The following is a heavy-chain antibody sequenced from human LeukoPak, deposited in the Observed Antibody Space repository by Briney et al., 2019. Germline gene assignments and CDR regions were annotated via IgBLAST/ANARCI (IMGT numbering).Heavy chain of an antibody. J-gene: IGHJ4*02. Sequence: GRSLRLSCAASGFDFSSNWMHWVRHAPGQGLVWVSRIKGDGISTNYADSVKGRFTISRDIAKNTLYLQMNSLRAEDTGVYYCAKDHYWSIDYWGRGTLVTVSS. V-gene: IGHV3-74*01. CDR2: IKGDGIST. CDR1: GFDFSSNW. CDR3: AKDHYWSIDY. D-gene: IGHD3-3*01.